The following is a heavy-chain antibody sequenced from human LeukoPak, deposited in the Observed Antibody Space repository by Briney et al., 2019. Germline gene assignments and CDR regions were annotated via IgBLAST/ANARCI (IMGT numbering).Heavy chain of an antibody. V-gene: IGHV4-30-2*01. Sequence: PSQTLSLTCAVSGGSISSGGYSWSWIRQPPGKGLEWIGYIYHSGSTYYNPSLKSRVTISVDRSKNQFSLKLSSVTAADTAVYYCARGRYGSGSYYAFDYWGRGTLVTVSS. CDR3: ARGRYGSGSYYAFDY. CDR2: IYHSGST. J-gene: IGHJ4*02. D-gene: IGHD3-10*01. CDR1: GGSISSGGYS.